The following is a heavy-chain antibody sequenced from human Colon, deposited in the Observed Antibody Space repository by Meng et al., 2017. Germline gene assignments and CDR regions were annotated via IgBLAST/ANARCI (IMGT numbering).Heavy chain of an antibody. CDR3: ARDRKHYGERGWFDP. V-gene: IGHV4-30-4*01. D-gene: IGHD4-17*01. CDR2: IYYSGST. J-gene: IGHJ5*02. Sequence: VRLPGSGPGLVQPSQTPSLTCTGPGGSISSGDYYWSWIRQPPGKGLEWIGYIYYSGSTYSNASLKSRVTISIDRSKNQFSLKLSSVTAADTAVYYCARDRKHYGERGWFDPWGQGTLVTVSS. CDR1: GGSISSGDYY.